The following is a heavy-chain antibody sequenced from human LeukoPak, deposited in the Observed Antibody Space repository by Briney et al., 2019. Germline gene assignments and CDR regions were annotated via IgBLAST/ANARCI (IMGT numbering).Heavy chain of an antibody. D-gene: IGHD3-10*01. J-gene: IGHJ4*02. CDR2: ISGSGGGT. CDR3: AKPTVVRGVTGGY. Sequence: GGSLRLSCAASGFTFSSYAMSWVRQAPGKGLEWVSAISGSGGGTYYADSVKGRFTISIDNSKNTLYLQMNSLRAEDTAVYYCAKPTVVRGVTGGYWGQGTLVTVSS. CDR1: GFTFSSYA. V-gene: IGHV3-23*01.